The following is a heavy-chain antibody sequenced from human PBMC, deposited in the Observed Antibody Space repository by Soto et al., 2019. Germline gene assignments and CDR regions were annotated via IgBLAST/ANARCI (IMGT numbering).Heavy chain of an antibody. J-gene: IGHJ6*02. CDR3: AKNVDAAMVRFYYYGIDV. D-gene: IGHD5-18*01. CDR1: GFTFSSYG. V-gene: IGHV3-64*01. Sequence: EMKLVESGGGLVQPGGSLRLSCAASGFTFSSYGMHWVRQAPGKGLECVSIISDNGGSTYYANSVKGRFIISRDNSKKKXPLQMGSLKADDMAVYYCAKNVDAAMVRFYYYGIDVWGQGTTVTVSS. CDR2: ISDNGGST.